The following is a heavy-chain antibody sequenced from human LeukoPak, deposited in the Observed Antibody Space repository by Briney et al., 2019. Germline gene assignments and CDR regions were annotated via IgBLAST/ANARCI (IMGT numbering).Heavy chain of an antibody. D-gene: IGHD3-22*01. CDR1: GFTFSSYW. Sequence: GESLRLSCAVSGFTFSSYWMHWVRQAPGKGLVWVARINSDGSDTNYADSVKGRFTISRDNARNTVYLQMSCLRAEDTAVYYCARGWVPSDITLKWGQGTMVTVSS. CDR2: INSDGSDT. V-gene: IGHV3-74*01. J-gene: IGHJ3*01. CDR3: ARGWVPSDITLK.